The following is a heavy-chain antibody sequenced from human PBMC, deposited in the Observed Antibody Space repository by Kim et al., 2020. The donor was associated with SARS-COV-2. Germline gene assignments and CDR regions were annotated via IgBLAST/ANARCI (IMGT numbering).Heavy chain of an antibody. CDR3: ARRGRGINSSIMDV. V-gene: IGHV5-51*01. Sequence: PSFQGKVTISADKSISTAYLQWSSLKASDTAIYYCARRGRGINSSIMDVWGHGTTVTVSS. D-gene: IGHD6-6*01. J-gene: IGHJ6*02.